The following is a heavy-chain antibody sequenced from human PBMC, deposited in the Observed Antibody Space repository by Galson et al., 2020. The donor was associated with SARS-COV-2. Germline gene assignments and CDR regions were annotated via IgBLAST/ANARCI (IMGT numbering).Heavy chain of an antibody. CDR3: AREAVTGGGQYYFDH. CDR1: GGPISSNGYY. V-gene: IGHV4-39*07. CDR2: MYYSGTT. J-gene: IGHJ4*02. Sequence: SETLSLTCTVSGGPISSNGYYGGWIRQPPGKGLEWIGSMYYSGTTYYTPSLKSRVTPSVDTSKNQFSLRLSSVTAADSAVSYCAREAVTGGGQYYFDHWGQGTLVTVSS. D-gene: IGHD6-19*01.